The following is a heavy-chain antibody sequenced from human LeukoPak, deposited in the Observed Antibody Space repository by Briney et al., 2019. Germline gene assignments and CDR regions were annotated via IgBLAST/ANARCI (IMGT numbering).Heavy chain of an antibody. D-gene: IGHD2-21*02. Sequence: GGSLRLSCAASGFTFSRYSMNWVRQAPGKGLEWVSAISGSGGSTYYADSVKGRFTISRDNSKNTLYLQMNSLRAEDTAVYYCAKLTGGDGAFDIWGQGTMITVSS. V-gene: IGHV3-23*01. CDR1: GFTFSRYS. J-gene: IGHJ3*02. CDR2: ISGSGGST. CDR3: AKLTGGDGAFDI.